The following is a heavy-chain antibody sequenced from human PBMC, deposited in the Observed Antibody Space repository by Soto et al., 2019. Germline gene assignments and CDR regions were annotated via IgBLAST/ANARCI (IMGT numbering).Heavy chain of an antibody. Sequence: ASVKVSCKASGGTFSSYTISWVRQAPGQGLEWMGIINPSGGSTSYAQKFQGRVTMTRDTSTSTVYMELSSLRSEDTAVYYCARVSLVDLGTFDYWGQGTQVTVSS. CDR3: ARVSLVDLGTFDY. V-gene: IGHV1-46*03. CDR2: INPSGGST. J-gene: IGHJ4*02. D-gene: IGHD1-1*01. CDR1: GGTFSSYT.